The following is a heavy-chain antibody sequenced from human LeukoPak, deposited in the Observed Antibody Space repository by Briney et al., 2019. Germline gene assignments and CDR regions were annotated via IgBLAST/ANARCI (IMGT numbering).Heavy chain of an antibody. CDR1: GFTFSSYA. D-gene: IGHD4-17*01. J-gene: IGHJ4*02. CDR2: ISGSGGST. V-gene: IGHV3-23*01. Sequence: GGSLRLSCAASGFTFSSYAMSWVRQAPGKGLEWVSAISGSGGSTYYADSAKGRFTISRDNSKNTLYLQMNSLRAEDTAVYYCAKTTVTTSHTGGLDYWGQGTLVTVSS. CDR3: AKTTVTTSHTGGLDY.